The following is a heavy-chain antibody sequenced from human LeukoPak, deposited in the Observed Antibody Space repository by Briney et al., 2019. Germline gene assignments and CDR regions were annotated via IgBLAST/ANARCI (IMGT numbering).Heavy chain of an antibody. J-gene: IGHJ5*02. Sequence: RASVKVSCKASGYTFNTYGITWVRQAPGQGLGWMGWISGYNGKTKYAQKLQDRVTMTTDTSTTTAYMELRSLTSDDTAVYYCARAGAVVDNWFDPWGQGTLVTVSS. CDR2: ISGYNGKT. CDR3: ARAGAVVDNWFDP. CDR1: GYTFNTYG. V-gene: IGHV1-18*01. D-gene: IGHD2-15*01.